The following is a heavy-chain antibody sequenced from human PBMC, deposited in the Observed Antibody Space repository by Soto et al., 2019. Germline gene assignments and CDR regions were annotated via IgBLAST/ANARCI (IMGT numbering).Heavy chain of an antibody. CDR1: GYNFSGYW. V-gene: IGHV5-51*01. CDR3: ARHPVYSSSWFDY. CDR2: IYPSDSDT. Sequence: GESLKISCKGSGYNFSGYWIAWVRQMPGKGLELMGIIYPSDSDTRYSPSFQGQVTISADKSISTAYLQWSSLKASATAMYYCARHPVYSSSWFDYWGQGTLVTVSS. J-gene: IGHJ4*02. D-gene: IGHD6-13*01.